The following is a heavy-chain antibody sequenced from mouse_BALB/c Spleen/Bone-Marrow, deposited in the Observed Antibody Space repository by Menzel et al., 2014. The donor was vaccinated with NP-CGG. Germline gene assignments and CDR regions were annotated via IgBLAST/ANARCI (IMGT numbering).Heavy chain of an antibody. V-gene: IGHV2-9*02. CDR2: IWAGGST. CDR1: GFSLTSYG. CDR3: ARDRELSYAMDY. D-gene: IGHD3-1*01. Sequence: QVHVKQSGPGLVAPSQSLSITCTVSGFSLTSYGVHWVRQPPGKGLEWPGVIWAGGSTNYNSALMSRLSISKDNSKSQVFLKMNSLQTDDTAMYYCARDRELSYAMDYWGQGTSVTVSS. J-gene: IGHJ4*01.